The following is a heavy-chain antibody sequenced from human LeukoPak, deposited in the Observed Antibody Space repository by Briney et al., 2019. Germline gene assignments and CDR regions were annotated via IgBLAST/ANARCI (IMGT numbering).Heavy chain of an antibody. CDR3: ARGVWVAGMDGYYGMDV. CDR2: INPNSGGT. J-gene: IGHJ6*02. V-gene: IGHV1-2*02. D-gene: IGHD6-19*01. Sequence: ASVKVSCKASGYTFTVYYMHWVRQAPGQGLELMGWINPNSGGTNYAKKFQGRVTMTTDTSISTAYMELSRLRSDDTAVYYCARGVWVAGMDGYYGMDVWGQGTTVTVSS. CDR1: GYTFTVYY.